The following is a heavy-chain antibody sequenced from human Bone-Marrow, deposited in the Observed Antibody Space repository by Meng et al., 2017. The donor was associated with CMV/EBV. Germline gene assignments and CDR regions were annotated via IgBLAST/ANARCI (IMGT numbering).Heavy chain of an antibody. CDR1: GGSMNTYY. V-gene: IGHV4-59*01. CDR3: ARTAWFGELYYYYGFDI. J-gene: IGHJ6*02. CDR2: IYYSGNT. D-gene: IGHD3-10*01. Sequence: SETLSLTCTVSGGSMNTYYWSWIRQSPGKGLQWIGYIYYSGNTNYNPSLRSRVTISADTSKNQFSLKLTSVTAADKAVYYCARTAWFGELYYYYGFDIWGQGTTVTVSS.